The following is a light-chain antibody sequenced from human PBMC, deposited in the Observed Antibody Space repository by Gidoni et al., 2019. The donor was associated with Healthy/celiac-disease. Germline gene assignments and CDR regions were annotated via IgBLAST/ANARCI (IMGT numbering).Light chain of an antibody. CDR1: QSISSW. Sequence: DIQMTQSPSTLSASVGDRVTITCRASQSISSWLAWYQQKPGKAPKLLIDDSSSLESGVPSRCSGSGSGTEFTLTISSLQPDDFATYYCQQYNSYSGTFGQGTKVEIK. J-gene: IGKJ1*01. CDR3: QQYNSYSGT. CDR2: DSS. V-gene: IGKV1-5*01.